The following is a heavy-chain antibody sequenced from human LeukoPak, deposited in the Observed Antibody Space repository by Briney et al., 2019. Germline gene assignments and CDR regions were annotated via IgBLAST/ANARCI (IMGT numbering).Heavy chain of an antibody. CDR3: ARDGRGVWGSYRRALFDY. D-gene: IGHD3-16*02. V-gene: IGHV1-18*01. J-gene: IGHJ4*02. CDR1: GYIFIRYG. Sequence: ASVKVSRQSSGYIFIRYGISWLRPAPGQGLAWMGWISAYKGNTNYAQKLQGRVTMTTDTSTSTAYMELRSLRSDDTAVYYCARDGRGVWGSYRRALFDYWGQGNLVTVSS. CDR2: ISAYKGNT.